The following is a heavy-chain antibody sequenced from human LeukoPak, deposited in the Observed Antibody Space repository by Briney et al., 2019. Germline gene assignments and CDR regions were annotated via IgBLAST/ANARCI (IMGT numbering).Heavy chain of an antibody. CDR2: INHSGST. Sequence: DPSETLSLTCAVYGGSFSGYYWSWIRQPPGKGLEWIGEINHSGSTNYNPSLKSRVTISVDTSKNQFSLKLSSVTAADTAVYYCARLADTFGGVIVNYFDYWGQGTLVTVSS. V-gene: IGHV4-34*01. CDR3: ARLADTFGGVIVNYFDY. CDR1: GGSFSGYY. J-gene: IGHJ4*02. D-gene: IGHD3-16*02.